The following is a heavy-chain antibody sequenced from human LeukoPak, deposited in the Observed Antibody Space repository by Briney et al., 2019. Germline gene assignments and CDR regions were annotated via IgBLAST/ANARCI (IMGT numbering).Heavy chain of an antibody. J-gene: IGHJ5*02. CDR3: ARSRMVRGVYNWFDP. Sequence: SETLSLTCAVYGGAFSGYYWSWIRQPPGKGLEWMGEINHSGRANYNPSLKSRVTISVDTSKNQFSLKLSSVAAADTAVYYCARSRMVRGVYNWFDPWGQGTLVTVSS. CDR2: INHSGRA. D-gene: IGHD3-10*01. CDR1: GGAFSGYY. V-gene: IGHV4-34*01.